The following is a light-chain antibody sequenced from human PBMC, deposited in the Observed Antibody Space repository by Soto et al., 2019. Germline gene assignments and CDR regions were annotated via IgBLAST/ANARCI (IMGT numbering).Light chain of an antibody. CDR3: QQYNNWPPLMYT. CDR1: QSVSSN. CDR2: GAS. Sequence: EIVMTQSPATLSVSPGERATLSCRASQSVSSNLAWYQQKTGQAPRLLIYGASTRATGIPARFSGSGSGTEFTLTISSLQSEDFAVYLCQQYNNWPPLMYTFGQGTKLEIK. V-gene: IGKV3-15*01. J-gene: IGKJ2*01.